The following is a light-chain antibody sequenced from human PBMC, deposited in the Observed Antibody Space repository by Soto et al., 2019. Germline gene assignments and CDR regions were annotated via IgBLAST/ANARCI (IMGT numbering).Light chain of an antibody. V-gene: IGLV2-14*01. CDR3: SSYTSSSTKV. CDR2: DVS. J-gene: IGLJ1*01. CDR1: SSDVGGYNF. Sequence: QSVLTQPASVSGSPGQSITISCTGTSSDVGGYNFVSWYQQYPGKAPKLMIYDVSDRPSGVSNRFSGSKSANTASLTISGLQAEDEADYYCSSYTSSSTKVFGTGTKLTVL.